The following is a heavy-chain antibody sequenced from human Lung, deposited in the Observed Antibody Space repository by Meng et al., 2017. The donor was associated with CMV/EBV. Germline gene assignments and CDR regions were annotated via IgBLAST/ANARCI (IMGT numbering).Heavy chain of an antibody. CDR2: VYYSGST. CDR1: GGSVSSGSFY. D-gene: IGHD6-13*01. Sequence: LXCTVSGGSVSSGSFYWSWIRQPPGEGLEWIGFVYYSGSTNYNPALKSRVTMSIDTSKNQFSLKLSSVTAADTAMYYCARVPQNIAAAGISAFDIXGQGXMVTVSS. V-gene: IGHV4-61*01. CDR3: ARVPQNIAAAGISAFDI. J-gene: IGHJ3*02.